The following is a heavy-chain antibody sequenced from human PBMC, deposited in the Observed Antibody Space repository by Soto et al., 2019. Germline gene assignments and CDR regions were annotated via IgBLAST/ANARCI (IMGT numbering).Heavy chain of an antibody. Sequence: LSLTCTVSGGSISSSSYYWGWIRQPPGKGLEWIGSIYYSGSTYYNPSLKSRVTISVDTSKNQFSLKLSSVTAADTAVYYCARSSTNAYFYYDSSGYPPHWFDPWGQGTLATVSS. CDR2: IYYSGST. CDR1: GGSISSSSYY. J-gene: IGHJ5*02. D-gene: IGHD3-22*01. V-gene: IGHV4-39*01. CDR3: ARSSTNAYFYYDSSGYPPHWFDP.